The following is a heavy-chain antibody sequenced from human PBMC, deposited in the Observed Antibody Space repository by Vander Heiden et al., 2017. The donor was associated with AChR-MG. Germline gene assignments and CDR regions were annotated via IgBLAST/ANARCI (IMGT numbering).Heavy chain of an antibody. V-gene: IGHV4-31*03. CDR3: ARDHYGHTAMVQPDQHYYYYGMDV. J-gene: IGHJ6*02. Sequence: QVQLQESGPGLVKPSQTLSLTCTVSGGPISSGGYYWSWIRQHPGKGLEWIGYIYYSGSTYYNPSLKSRVTISVDTSKNQFSLKLSSVTAADTAVYYCARDHYGHTAMVQPDQHYYYYGMDVWGQGTTVTVSS. D-gene: IGHD5-18*01. CDR2: IYYSGST. CDR1: GGPISSGGYY.